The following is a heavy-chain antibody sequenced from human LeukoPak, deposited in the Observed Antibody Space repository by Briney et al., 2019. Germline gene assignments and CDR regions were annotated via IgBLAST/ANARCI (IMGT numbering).Heavy chain of an antibody. D-gene: IGHD5-18*01. CDR3: ARAGRWIQLGHWFDP. CDR2: INPNSGGT. Sequence: GASVKVSCKASGYTFTGYYMHWVRQAPGQGLEWMGWINPNSGGTNYAQKFQGRVTMTRDTSISTAYMELSRLRSDDTAVYYCARAGRWIQLGHWFDPWGQGTLVTVSS. J-gene: IGHJ5*02. CDR1: GYTFTGYY. V-gene: IGHV1-2*02.